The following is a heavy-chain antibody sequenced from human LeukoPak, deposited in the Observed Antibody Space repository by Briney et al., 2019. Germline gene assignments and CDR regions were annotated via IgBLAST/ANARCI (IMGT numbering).Heavy chain of an antibody. V-gene: IGHV3-30*02. Sequence: GRSLRLSCAASGFTFSSYAMHWVRQAPGKGLEWVAFIRYDGSNKYYADSVKGRFTISRDNSKNTLYLQMNSLRAEDTAVYYCAKNFGSDQPPLYYFDYWGQGTLVTVSS. J-gene: IGHJ4*02. CDR2: IRYDGSNK. CDR1: GFTFSSYA. D-gene: IGHD2-2*01. CDR3: AKNFGSDQPPLYYFDY.